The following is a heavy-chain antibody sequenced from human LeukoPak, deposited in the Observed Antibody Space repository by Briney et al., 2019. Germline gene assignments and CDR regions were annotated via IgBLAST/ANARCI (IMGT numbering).Heavy chain of an antibody. CDR3: AKDVVVVPAADLTHFDY. J-gene: IGHJ4*02. Sequence: GGSLRLSCAASGFTFSSYSMNWVRQAPGKGLEWVSSISSSSSYIYYGDYVKGRFTISRDNSKNTLYLQMNSLRAEDTAVYYCAKDVVVVPAADLTHFDYWGQGTLVTVSS. CDR2: ISSSSSYI. V-gene: IGHV3-21*04. CDR1: GFTFSSYS. D-gene: IGHD2-2*01.